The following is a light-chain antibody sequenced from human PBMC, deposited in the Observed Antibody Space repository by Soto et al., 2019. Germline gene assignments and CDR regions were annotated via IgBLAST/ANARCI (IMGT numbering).Light chain of an antibody. CDR3: QTWGTGILV. J-gene: IGLJ2*01. Sequence: QSVLTQSPSASASLGASVKLTCTLSSGHSSYAIAWHQQQPEKGPRYLMKLNSDGSHSKGDGIPDRFSGSSSGAERYLTISSLQSEGEADYYCQTWGTGILVFGGGTKLTVL. V-gene: IGLV4-69*01. CDR1: SGHSSYA. CDR2: LNSDGSH.